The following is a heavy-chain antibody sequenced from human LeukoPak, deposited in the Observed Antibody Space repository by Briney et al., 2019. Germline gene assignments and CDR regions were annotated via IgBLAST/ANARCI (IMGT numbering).Heavy chain of an antibody. CDR2: IYTSGST. V-gene: IGHV4-4*07. D-gene: IGHD6-19*01. J-gene: IGHJ2*01. Sequence: SGTLSLTCTVSGGSISSYYWSWIRQPAGKGLEWIGRIYTSGSTNYNPSLKSRVTMSVDTSKNQFSLKLSSVTAADTAVYYCARDRRIAVAGIYHWYFDLWGRGTLVTVSS. CDR1: GGSISSYY. CDR3: ARDRRIAVAGIYHWYFDL.